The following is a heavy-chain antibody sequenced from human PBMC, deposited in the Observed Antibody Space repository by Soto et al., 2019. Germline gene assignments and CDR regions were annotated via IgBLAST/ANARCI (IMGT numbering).Heavy chain of an antibody. CDR2: IWYDASNK. CDR1: GFTFRTYG. V-gene: IGHV3-33*01. CDR3: ARGRVDGGELDL. Sequence: VQLVESGGGVVQPGRSLRLSCAASGFTFRTYGMYWVRQAPGNGREWVAVIWYDASNKYYADSVKGRFTISRDNSENTLYLQMNSLRAEDTAVYYCARGRVDGGELDLWGQGTLVTVSS. D-gene: IGHD1-26*01. J-gene: IGHJ4*02.